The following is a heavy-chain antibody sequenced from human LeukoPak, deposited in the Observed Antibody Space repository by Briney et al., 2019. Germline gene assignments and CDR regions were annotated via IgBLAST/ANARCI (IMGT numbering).Heavy chain of an antibody. CDR3: AKNINQLPSGYEDY. V-gene: IGHV3-23*01. CDR2: ISGSGGST. D-gene: IGHD5-12*01. J-gene: IGHJ4*02. Sequence: PGGSLRLSCAASGFTFSSYAMSWVRQAPGKGLEWVSAISGSGGSTYYADSVKGRFTISRDNSKNTLYLQMNSLRAEDTAVYYCAKNINQLPSGYEDYWGQGTLVTVSS. CDR1: GFTFSSYA.